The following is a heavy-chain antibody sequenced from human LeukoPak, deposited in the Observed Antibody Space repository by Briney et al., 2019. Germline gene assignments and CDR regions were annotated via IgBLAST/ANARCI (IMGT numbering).Heavy chain of an antibody. V-gene: IGHV1-46*01. Sequence: ASVKVSCKASGYTFTSYYMHWVRQAPGQGLEGMGIINPSGGSTSYAQKFQGRVTMTRDTSTSTVYMELSSLRSEDTAVYYCARDGSGDYSFDYWGQGTLVTVSS. J-gene: IGHJ4*02. D-gene: IGHD4-17*01. CDR2: INPSGGST. CDR3: ARDGSGDYSFDY. CDR1: GYTFTSYY.